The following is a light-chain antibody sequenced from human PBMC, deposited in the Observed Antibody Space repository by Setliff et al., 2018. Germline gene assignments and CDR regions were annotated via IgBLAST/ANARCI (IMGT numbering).Light chain of an antibody. J-gene: IGLJ2*01. CDR2: DVT. CDR3: LSYTSDTTHAV. CDR1: SRDVGGYNF. Sequence: LTQPAAVSGSPGQSIAISCTGTSRDVGGYNFVSWYQQHPDKAPKLLIYDVTVRPSGVSDRFSGSKSGNTASLTISGLQAEDEADYYCLSYTSDTTHAVFGGGTQLTVL. V-gene: IGLV2-14*01.